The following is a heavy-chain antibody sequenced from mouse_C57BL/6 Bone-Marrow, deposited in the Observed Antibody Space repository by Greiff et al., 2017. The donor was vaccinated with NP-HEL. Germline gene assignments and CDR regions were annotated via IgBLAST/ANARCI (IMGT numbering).Heavy chain of an antibody. CDR1: GFSLTSYA. CDR2: IWTGGGT. J-gene: IGHJ4*01. V-gene: IGHV2-9-1*01. Sequence: VQRVESGPGLVAPSQSLSITCTVSGFSLTSYAISWVRQPPGKGLEWLGVIWTGGGTNYNSALKSRLSISKDNSKSQVFLKMNSLQTEDTARYYCARNSLTGTGAMDYWGQGTSVTVSS. CDR3: ARNSLTGTGAMDY. D-gene: IGHD4-1*01.